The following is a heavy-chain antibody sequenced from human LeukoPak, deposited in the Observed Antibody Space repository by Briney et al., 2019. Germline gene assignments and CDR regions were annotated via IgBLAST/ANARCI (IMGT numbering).Heavy chain of an antibody. D-gene: IGHD2-21*02. CDR1: GYTFTSYG. J-gene: IGHJ4*02. CDR2: ISAYNGNT. CDR3: ARDPGVVVTAYVDY. Sequence: ASVKVSCKASGYTFTSYGISWVRQAPGQGLEWMGWISAYNGNTNYAQELQGRVTMTTDTSTSTAYMELRSLRSDDTAVYYCARDPGVVVTAYVDYWGQGTLVTVSS. V-gene: IGHV1-18*01.